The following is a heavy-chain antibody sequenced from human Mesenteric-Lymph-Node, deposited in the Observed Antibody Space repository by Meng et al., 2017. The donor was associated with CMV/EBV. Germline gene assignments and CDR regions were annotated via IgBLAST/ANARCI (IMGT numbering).Heavy chain of an antibody. D-gene: IGHD2-2*01. CDR2: INPNSGGT. Sequence: ASVKVSCKASGYTFTSYGISWVRQAPGQGLEWMGWINPNSGGTNYAQKFQGRVTMTRDTSISTAYMELSRLRSDDTAVYYCARDSSGQLPTLDYWGQGTLVTVSS. CDR1: GYTFTSYG. J-gene: IGHJ4*02. V-gene: IGHV1-2*02. CDR3: ARDSSGQLPTLDY.